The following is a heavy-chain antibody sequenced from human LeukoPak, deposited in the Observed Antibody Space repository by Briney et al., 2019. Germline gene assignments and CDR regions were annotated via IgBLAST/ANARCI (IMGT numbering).Heavy chain of an antibody. CDR3: AKDTSYGGNSGSLDY. J-gene: IGHJ4*02. CDR2: INTDGSST. D-gene: IGHD4-23*01. CDR1: GFTFSSYW. Sequence: GGSLRLSCAASGFTFSSYWMHWVRQAPGKGLVWVSRINTDGSSTSYADSVKGRFTISRDNAKNTLYLQMNSLRAEDMALYYCAKDTSYGGNSGSLDYWGQGTLVTVSS. V-gene: IGHV3-74*01.